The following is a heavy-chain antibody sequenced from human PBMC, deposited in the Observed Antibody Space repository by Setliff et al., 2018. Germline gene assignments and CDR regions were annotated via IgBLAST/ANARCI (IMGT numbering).Heavy chain of an antibody. V-gene: IGHV1-69*08. CDR3: AISTIFGVVSPTPDAFDI. CDR2: IIPIFGTA. J-gene: IGHJ3*02. CDR1: GGTFSIYT. Sequence: SVKVSCKASGGTFSIYTISWVRQAPGRGLEWMGRIIPIFGTANYAQKFQGRVTITADKSTSTAYMELSSLRSEDTAVYYCAISTIFGVVSPTPDAFDIWGQGTMVTVS. D-gene: IGHD3-3*01.